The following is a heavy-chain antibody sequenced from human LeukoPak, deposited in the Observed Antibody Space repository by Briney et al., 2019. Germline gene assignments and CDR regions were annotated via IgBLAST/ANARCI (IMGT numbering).Heavy chain of an antibody. J-gene: IGHJ4*02. Sequence: GGSLRLSCVASGFTFSGYNMNWVRQAPGKGLEWVSSISSDSTTYTYYAASVKGRFTISRDNAKNSLYLQMNSLRAEDTAVYYCARPSTNDYGGNFDYWGQGTLLTVSS. CDR2: ISSDSTTYT. V-gene: IGHV3-21*01. CDR1: GFTFSGYN. CDR3: ARPSTNDYGGNFDY. D-gene: IGHD4-23*01.